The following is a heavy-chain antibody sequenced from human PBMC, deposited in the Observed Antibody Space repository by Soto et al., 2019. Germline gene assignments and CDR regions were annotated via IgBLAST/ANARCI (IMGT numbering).Heavy chain of an antibody. CDR2: ISYDGSNK. Sequence: VGSLRLSCAAPGFTFSSYGMHWVRQAPGKGLEWVAVISYDGSNKYYADSVKGRFTISRDNSKNTLYLQMNSLRAEDTAVYYCAKLKYSYGRTDYYYGMDVWGQGTTVTVSS. V-gene: IGHV3-30*18. CDR3: AKLKYSYGRTDYYYGMDV. D-gene: IGHD5-18*01. CDR1: GFTFSSYG. J-gene: IGHJ6*02.